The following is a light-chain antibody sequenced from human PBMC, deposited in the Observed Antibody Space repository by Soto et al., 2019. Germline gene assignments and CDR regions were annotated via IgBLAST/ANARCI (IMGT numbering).Light chain of an antibody. Sequence: QAVVTQPPSASGTPGQRVIISCSGSSSNIGTNYVYWYQQFPGTAPKLLLYRNNERPSGVPDRFSGSKSGTSTSLAISGPRSEDEAHYYCAAWDDSLSGLVFGGGTKLTVL. CDR3: AAWDDSLSGLV. V-gene: IGLV1-47*01. J-gene: IGLJ2*01. CDR2: RNN. CDR1: SSNIGTNY.